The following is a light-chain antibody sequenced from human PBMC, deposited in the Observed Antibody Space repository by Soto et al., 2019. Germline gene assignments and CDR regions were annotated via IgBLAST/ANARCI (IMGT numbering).Light chain of an antibody. CDR2: DVD. Sequence: QSVLTQPRSVSGSPGQSVTISCTGTSSDVGGYNYVSWYQHHPGKAPKLMIYDVDKRPSGVPDRFSGSKSATAASLAVSGLRSEDEADYYCAAWDDSMSAWVFGGGTKVTVL. J-gene: IGLJ3*02. CDR1: SSDVGGYNY. CDR3: AAWDDSMSAWV. V-gene: IGLV2-11*01.